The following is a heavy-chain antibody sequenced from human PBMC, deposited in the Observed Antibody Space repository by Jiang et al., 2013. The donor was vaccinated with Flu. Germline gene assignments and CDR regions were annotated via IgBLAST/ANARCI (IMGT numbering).Heavy chain of an antibody. Sequence: VQLLESGGGVVQPGRSLRLSCAASGFTFSSYAMHWVRQAPGKGLEWVAVISFDGINKYYADSVKGRFTISRDNSRNTVYLQMNSLRAEDTAIYYCARGKYVGDIDDWGQGTLVTVSS. CDR3: ARGKYVGDIDD. V-gene: IGHV3-30-3*01. D-gene: IGHD1-26*01. CDR1: GFTFSSYA. J-gene: IGHJ4*02. CDR2: ISFDGINK.